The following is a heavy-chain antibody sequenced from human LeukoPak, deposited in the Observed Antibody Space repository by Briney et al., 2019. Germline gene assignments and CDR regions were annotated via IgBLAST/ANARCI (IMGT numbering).Heavy chain of an antibody. D-gene: IGHD2-2*01. CDR3: ARTPYCSSTSCQGDFDY. J-gene: IGHJ4*02. CDR2: ISYDGSNK. CDR1: GFTFSSYA. V-gene: IGHV3-30-3*01. Sequence: GGSLRLSCAASGFTFSSYAMHWVRQAPGKGLEWVAVISYDGSNKYYADSVKGRFTSSRDNSKNTLYLQMNSLRAEDTAVYYCARTPYCSSTSCQGDFDYWGQGTLVTVSS.